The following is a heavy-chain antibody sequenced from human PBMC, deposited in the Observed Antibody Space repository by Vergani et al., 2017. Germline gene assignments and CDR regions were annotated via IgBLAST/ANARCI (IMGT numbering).Heavy chain of an antibody. CDR1: GGSFSGYY. D-gene: IGHD1-26*01. V-gene: IGHV4-34*01. CDR3: ARGNVVGRIDY. J-gene: IGHJ4*02. Sequence: QVQLQQWGAGLLKPSETLSLICAVYGGSFSGYYWSWIRQPPGKGLEWIGEINHSGSTNYNPSLKSRVTISVDTSKNQFSLKLSSVTAADTAVYYCARGNVVGRIDYWGQGTLVTVSS. CDR2: INHSGST.